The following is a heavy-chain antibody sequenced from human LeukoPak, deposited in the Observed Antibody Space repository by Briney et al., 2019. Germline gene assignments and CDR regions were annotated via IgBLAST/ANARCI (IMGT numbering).Heavy chain of an antibody. J-gene: IGHJ4*02. CDR1: GFTFSSYG. V-gene: IGHV3-30*18. CDR3: AKGVRDYVWGSRAD. Sequence: PGGSLRLSCAASGFTFSSYGMHWVRQAPGKGLEWVAVISYDGSNKYYADSVKGRFTISRDNSKNTLYLQMNSLRAEDTAVYYCAKGVRDYVWGSRADWGQGTLVTVSS. CDR2: ISYDGSNK. D-gene: IGHD3-16*01.